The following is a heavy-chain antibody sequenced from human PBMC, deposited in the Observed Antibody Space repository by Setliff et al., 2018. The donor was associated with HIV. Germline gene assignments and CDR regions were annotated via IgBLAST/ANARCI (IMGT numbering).Heavy chain of an antibody. D-gene: IGHD5-18*01. V-gene: IGHV4-39*01. Sequence: PSETLSLTCTVSGGSISSSSYYWGWIRQPPGKGLEWIGSIYYSGSTYYSPSLKSRVTISVDTSKNQFSLKLSSVTAADTAVYYCARGVTDGYSYGNDAFDIWGQGTMVTVSS. CDR3: ARGVTDGYSYGNDAFDI. CDR2: IYYSGST. CDR1: GGSISSSSYY. J-gene: IGHJ3*02.